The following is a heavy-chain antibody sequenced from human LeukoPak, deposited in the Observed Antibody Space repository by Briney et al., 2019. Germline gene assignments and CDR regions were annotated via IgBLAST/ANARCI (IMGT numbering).Heavy chain of an antibody. CDR1: GYTFTGYY. CDR3: ARGVGATFPLYFDY. D-gene: IGHD1-26*01. CDR2: INPNSGGT. J-gene: IGHJ4*02. Sequence: ASVKVSCKASGYTFTGYYMHWVRQAPGQGLEWMGWINPNSGGTNCAQKFQGRVTMTRDTSISTAYMELSRLRSDDTAVYYCARGVGATFPLYFDYWGQGTLVTVSS. V-gene: IGHV1-2*02.